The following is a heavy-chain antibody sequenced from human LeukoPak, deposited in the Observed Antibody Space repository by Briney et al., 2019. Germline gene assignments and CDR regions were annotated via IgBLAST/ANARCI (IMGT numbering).Heavy chain of an antibody. CDR3: AKRAVRGVQRQTNWFDP. CDR1: GFTFSSYA. V-gene: IGHV3-23*01. Sequence: GGSLRLSCAASGFTFSSYAMSWVRQAPGKGLEWVSAISGGSGSTYYADSVKGRFTISRDNSKNTLYLQMNSLRAEDTAVYYCAKRAVRGVQRQTNWFDPWGQGTLVTVSS. D-gene: IGHD3-10*01. J-gene: IGHJ5*02. CDR2: ISGGSGST.